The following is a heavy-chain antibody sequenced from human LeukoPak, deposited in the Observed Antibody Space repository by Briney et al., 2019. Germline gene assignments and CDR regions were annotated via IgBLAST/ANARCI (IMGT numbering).Heavy chain of an antibody. D-gene: IGHD1-14*01. Sequence: GGSLRLSCAASGFTFRTYTMSWVRRAPGKGLEWVSSISTTSSYIYYADSVEGRFTISRDNAKNSLYLQINSLRAEDTAVYYCARERPGSRNLDYWGQGTLVTVSS. CDR2: ISTTSSYI. CDR3: ARERPGSRNLDY. J-gene: IGHJ4*02. V-gene: IGHV3-21*01. CDR1: GFTFRTYT.